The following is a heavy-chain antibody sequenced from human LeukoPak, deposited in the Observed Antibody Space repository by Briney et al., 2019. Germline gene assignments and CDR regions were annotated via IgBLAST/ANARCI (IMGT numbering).Heavy chain of an antibody. V-gene: IGHV4-39*01. J-gene: IGHJ4*02. D-gene: IGHD1-26*01. CDR3: ARSDIPLVEGATSFFDY. CDR1: GGSISSSSYY. CDR2: IYYSGST. Sequence: SETLSLTCTVSGGSISSSSYYWGWIRQPPGKGLEWIGSIYYSGSTYCNPSLKSRVTISVDTSKNQFSLKLSSVTAADTAVYYCARSDIPLVEGATSFFDYWGQGTLVTVSS.